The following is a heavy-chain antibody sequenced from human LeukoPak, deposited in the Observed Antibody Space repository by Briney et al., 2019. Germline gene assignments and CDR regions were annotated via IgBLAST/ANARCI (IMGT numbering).Heavy chain of an antibody. D-gene: IGHD4-17*01. J-gene: IGHJ6*02. Sequence: GGSLRLSCVASDFTFNDFAINWVRQAPGKGLEWVAAASASIAATYHADSLRGRFTISRDKSKNTLYLQMNSLRAEDTAVYYCAKAYSPYGDYGMDVWGQGTTVTVSS. CDR3: AKAYSPYGDYGMDV. CDR2: ASASIAAT. V-gene: IGHV3-23*01. CDR1: DFTFNDFA.